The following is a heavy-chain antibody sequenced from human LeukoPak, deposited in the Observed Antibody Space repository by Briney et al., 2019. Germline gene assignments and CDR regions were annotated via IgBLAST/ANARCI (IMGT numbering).Heavy chain of an antibody. CDR3: ARDRGGWPYDAFDI. D-gene: IGHD2-15*01. CDR2: ISSNGGST. CDR1: GFTFSSYA. J-gene: IGHJ3*02. V-gene: IGHV3-64*01. Sequence: PGGSLRLSGAASGFTFSSYAMHWVRQAPGKGLEYVSAISSNGGSTYYANSVKGRFTISRDNSKNTLYLQMGSLRAEDMAVYYCARDRGGWPYDAFDIWGQGTMVTVSS.